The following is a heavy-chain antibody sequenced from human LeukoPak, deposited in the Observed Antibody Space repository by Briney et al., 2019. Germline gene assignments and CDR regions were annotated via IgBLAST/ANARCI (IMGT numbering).Heavy chain of an antibody. CDR2: ISSSRRTI. CDR3: ARGLGY. CDR1: GFTFSSYS. Sequence: GGSLRLSCAASGFTFSSYSMNWVRQAPGKGLEWLSFISSSRRTIYYTDSVKGRFTISRDNAKNSLYLQMNDLRAEDTAVYYCARGLGYWGQGTLVTVSS. V-gene: IGHV3-48*01. J-gene: IGHJ4*02.